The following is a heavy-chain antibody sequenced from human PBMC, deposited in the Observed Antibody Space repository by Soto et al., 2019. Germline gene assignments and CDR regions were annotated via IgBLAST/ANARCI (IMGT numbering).Heavy chain of an antibody. CDR2: ISYDGSNK. CDR1: GFTFSSYA. Sequence: QVQLVESGGGVVQPGRSLRLSCAASGFTFSSYAMHWVRQAPGKGLEWVAVISYDGSNKYYADSVKGRFTISRDNSKNTLYLQMNSLRAEDTAVYYCARDTIAVAGTCYFDYWGQGTLVTVSS. J-gene: IGHJ4*02. CDR3: ARDTIAVAGTCYFDY. V-gene: IGHV3-30-3*01. D-gene: IGHD6-19*01.